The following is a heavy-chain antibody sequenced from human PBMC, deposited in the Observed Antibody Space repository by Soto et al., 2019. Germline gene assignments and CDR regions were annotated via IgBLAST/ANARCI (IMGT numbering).Heavy chain of an antibody. D-gene: IGHD5-18*01. CDR2: ISGSGGST. CDR1: GFTFSSYA. J-gene: IGHJ4*02. V-gene: IGHV3-23*01. CDR3: AKVPGYSYRYYFDY. Sequence: GVSLRLSCAASGFTFSSYAMSWVRQAPGKGLEWVSAISGSGGSTYYADSVKGRFTISRDNSKNTLYLQMNSLRAEDTAVYYCAKVPGYSYRYYFDYWGKGPLVTVSS.